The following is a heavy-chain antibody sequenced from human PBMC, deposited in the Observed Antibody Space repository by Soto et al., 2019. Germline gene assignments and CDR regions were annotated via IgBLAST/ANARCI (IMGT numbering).Heavy chain of an antibody. CDR3: ARAGKYCSSTSCYHYYGRDV. Sequence: GGSLRLSCAASGFTFSSYDMHWVRQATGKGLEWVSAIGTAGDTYYPGSVKGRFTISRENAKNSLYLQMNSLRAGDTAVYYCARAGKYCSSTSCYHYYGRDVWGQGTTVTVSS. CDR2: IGTAGDT. D-gene: IGHD2-2*01. V-gene: IGHV3-13*01. J-gene: IGHJ6*02. CDR1: GFTFSSYD.